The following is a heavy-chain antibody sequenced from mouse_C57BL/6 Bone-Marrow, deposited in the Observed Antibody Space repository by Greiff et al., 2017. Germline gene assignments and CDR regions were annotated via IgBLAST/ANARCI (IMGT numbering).Heavy chain of an antibody. D-gene: IGHD1-1*01. CDR3: TAFTTAGSIDY. V-gene: IGHV14-1*01. CDR2: IDPEDGVT. Sequence: EVQLQQSGAELVRPGASVTLSCTASGFNFKDYYMHWVKQRPEQGLEWIGRIDPEDGVTEYAPKFQGKATMTADTSSNTAYMQLSSLTSEDTAVYYCTAFTTAGSIDYGDQGTSVTVSS. J-gene: IGHJ4*01. CDR1: GFNFKDYY.